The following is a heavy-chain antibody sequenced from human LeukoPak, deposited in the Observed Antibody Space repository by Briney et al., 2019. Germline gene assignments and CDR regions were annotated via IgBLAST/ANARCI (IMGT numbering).Heavy chain of an antibody. D-gene: IGHD4-17*01. V-gene: IGHV3-23*01. CDR1: GFTFSSYG. CDR2: IGGRGGSA. Sequence: GGSLRLSCAASGFTFSSYGMSWVRQAPGKGLEWVSSIGGRGGSAYYADSVKGRFTISRDNSKDTLYLQMNSLRAEDTAVYYCAKSWSTVTAFDYWGQGTLVTVSS. J-gene: IGHJ4*02. CDR3: AKSWSTVTAFDY.